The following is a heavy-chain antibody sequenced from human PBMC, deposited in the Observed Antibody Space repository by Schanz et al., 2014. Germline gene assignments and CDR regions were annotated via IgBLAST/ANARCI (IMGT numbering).Heavy chain of an antibody. CDR1: GYTFSDYY. CDR2: INPNTGGT. CDR3: ARGYGDSPTDF. V-gene: IGHV1-2*04. Sequence: QVQLVQSGAEVKKPGASVKVSCKASGYTFSDYYIHWVRQAPGRGLEWMGWINPNTGGTNFAQKFQGWVTMTRDTSISTAYMEVSRLKSDDTAVYYCARGYGDSPTDFWGQGTLVTVSS. D-gene: IGHD4-17*01. J-gene: IGHJ4*02.